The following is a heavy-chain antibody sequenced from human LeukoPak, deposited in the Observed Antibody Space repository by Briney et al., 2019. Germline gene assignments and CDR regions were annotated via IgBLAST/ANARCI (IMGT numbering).Heavy chain of an antibody. V-gene: IGHV3-NL1*01. CDR1: EFTFSRYS. D-gene: IGHD3-3*01. CDR3: AKDRIVTIFGVVNFDY. J-gene: IGHJ4*01. Sequence: GGSLRLSCAASEFTFSRYSMNWVRQAPGKGLEWVSVIYSGGSTYYADSVKGRFTISRDNSKNTLYLQMNSLRAEDTAVYYCAKDRIVTIFGVVNFDYWGHGTLVTVSS. CDR2: IYSGGST.